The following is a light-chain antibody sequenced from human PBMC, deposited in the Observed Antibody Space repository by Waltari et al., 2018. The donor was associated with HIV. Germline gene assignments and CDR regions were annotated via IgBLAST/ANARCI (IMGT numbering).Light chain of an antibody. Sequence: DIEVTQPPSPLTASVGDTVSLTCRASQSIRNYLAWYQQKPGRAPQLLISEASNLESGVPSRFSSSGSGTVFTLTISSLQPDDFATYYCLQYDNLWTFGQGTKVE. CDR3: LQYDNLWT. CDR2: EAS. V-gene: IGKV1-5*03. CDR1: QSIRNY. J-gene: IGKJ1*01.